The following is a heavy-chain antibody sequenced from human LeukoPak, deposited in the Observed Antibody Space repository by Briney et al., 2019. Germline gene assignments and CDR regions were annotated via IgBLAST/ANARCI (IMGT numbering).Heavy chain of an antibody. V-gene: IGHV3-30-3*01. CDR3: ARGLDSSGWYIDY. D-gene: IGHD6-19*01. CDR1: GFTFRSYA. Sequence: GGSLRLSCAASGFTFRSYAMHWVRQAPGKGLEWVAVIPYDGSNKYYADSVKGRFTISRDNSKNTLYLQMNSLRAEDTAVYYCARGLDSSGWYIDYWGQGTLVTVSS. J-gene: IGHJ4*02. CDR2: IPYDGSNK.